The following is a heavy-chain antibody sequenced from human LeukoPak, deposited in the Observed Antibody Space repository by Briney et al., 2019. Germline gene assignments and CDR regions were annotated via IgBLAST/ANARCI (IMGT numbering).Heavy chain of an antibody. Sequence: GRSLTLSCAASGFTFNRYGVHWVRQAPGKGLEWVAMIWHDGTKEFYADSVKGRFTISRDNPKNTIYLQMNSLRADDTAVYFCARERGYSYGLDYWGQGTLVTVSS. J-gene: IGHJ4*02. CDR2: IWHDGTKE. D-gene: IGHD5-18*01. V-gene: IGHV3-33*01. CDR3: ARERGYSYGLDY. CDR1: GFTFNRYG.